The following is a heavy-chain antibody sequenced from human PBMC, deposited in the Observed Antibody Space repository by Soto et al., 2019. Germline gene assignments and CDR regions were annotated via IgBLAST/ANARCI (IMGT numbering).Heavy chain of an antibody. Sequence: ASVKVSCKASGYTFTGYYMHWVRQAPGQGLEWMGWINPNSGGTNYAQKFQGWVTMTRDTSISTAYMELSRLRSDDTAVYYGARGGGIVATIGDYWGQGTLVTVSS. CDR3: ARGGGIVATIGDY. CDR2: INPNSGGT. CDR1: GYTFTGYY. V-gene: IGHV1-2*04. D-gene: IGHD5-12*01. J-gene: IGHJ4*02.